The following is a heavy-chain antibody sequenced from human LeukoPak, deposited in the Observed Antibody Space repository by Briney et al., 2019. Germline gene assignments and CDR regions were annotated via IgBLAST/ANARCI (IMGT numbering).Heavy chain of an antibody. CDR2: INPNSGGT. V-gene: IGHV1-2*02. CDR3: ARGGGPGNYPFDF. D-gene: IGHD1-7*01. J-gene: IGHJ4*02. CDR1: GYTFTGYY. Sequence: GASVKVSCKSSGYTFTGYYMHWVRQAPGQGLKWMGWINPNSGGTNYAQKFQGRVTMTRDTSTSTVYMELSSLKSDDTAVYYCARGGGPGNYPFDFWGQGTLVTVSS.